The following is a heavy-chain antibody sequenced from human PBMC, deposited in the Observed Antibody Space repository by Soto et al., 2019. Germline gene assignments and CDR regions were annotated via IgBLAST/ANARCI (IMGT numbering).Heavy chain of an antibody. Sequence: PSETLSLTCTVSGDSISSGSYWGWIRQPPGEGPEWIASIYHGGTTFYNPSLKSRISISVETSKNQFSLRLTSVTAADTATYYCARVHVMVVAGSTFDYWGRGTLVTVSS. V-gene: IGHV4-38-2*02. J-gene: IGHJ4*03. CDR2: IYHGGTT. D-gene: IGHD6-19*01. CDR3: ARVHVMVVAGSTFDY. CDR1: GDSISSGSY.